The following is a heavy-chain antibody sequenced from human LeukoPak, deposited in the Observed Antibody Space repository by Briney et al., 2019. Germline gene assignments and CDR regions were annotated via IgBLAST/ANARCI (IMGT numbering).Heavy chain of an antibody. V-gene: IGHV3-23*01. CDR2: IGNSGGSA. D-gene: IGHD3-10*01. Sequence: GGSLRLSCAASGFTFSSYAMSWVRQAPGKGLEWVSLIGNSGGSAFYADSVKGRFTISRDNSKNTLYLQMSCLRVEDTAVYYCAKRASGSGTSLYYFDYWGQGTLVTVSS. CDR1: GFTFSSYA. CDR3: AKRASGSGTSLYYFDY. J-gene: IGHJ4*02.